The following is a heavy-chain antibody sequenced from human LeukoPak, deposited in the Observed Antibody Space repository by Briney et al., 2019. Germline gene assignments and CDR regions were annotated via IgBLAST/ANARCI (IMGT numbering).Heavy chain of an antibody. CDR1: GGSISSSSYY. J-gene: IGHJ6*03. CDR3: ARQVSDYFYYYIDV. Sequence: PSETLSLTCSVSGGSISSSSYYWNWIRQPPGKGLEWVGSIYHSGTTYYNSSLKSRVTISEDTSKNRFSLMLTSVTAADTAVYYCARQVSDYFYYYIDVWGEGTMVIVSS. CDR2: IYHSGTT. V-gene: IGHV4-39*01.